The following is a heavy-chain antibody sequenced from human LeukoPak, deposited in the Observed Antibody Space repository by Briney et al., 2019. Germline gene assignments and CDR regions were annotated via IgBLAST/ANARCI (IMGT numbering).Heavy chain of an antibody. J-gene: IGHJ4*02. V-gene: IGHV3-7*01. CDR2: IKQDGSEK. D-gene: IGHD6-13*01. Sequence: GGSLRLSCAASGFTFSNYWMSWVRQAPGKGLEWVANIKQDGSEKYYVDSVKGRFTISRDNAKNSLYLQMNSLRAEDTAVYYCARSGATYSSSWYNDYFDYWGQGTLVTVSS. CDR3: ARSGATYSSSWYNDYFDY. CDR1: GFTFSNYW.